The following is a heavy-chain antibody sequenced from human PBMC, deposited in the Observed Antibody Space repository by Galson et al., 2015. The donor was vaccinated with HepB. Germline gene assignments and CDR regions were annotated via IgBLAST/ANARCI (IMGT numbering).Heavy chain of an antibody. CDR2: IYYSGST. CDR3: ARQYYDFWSGHHRGAFDI. J-gene: IGHJ3*02. V-gene: IGHV4-31*03. CDR1: GGSISSGGYY. Sequence: LSLTCTVSGGSISSGGYYWSWIRQHPGKGLEWIGYIYYSGSTYYNPSLKSRVTISVDTSKNQFSLKLSSVTAADTAVYYCARQYYDFWSGHHRGAFDIWGQGTMVTVSS. D-gene: IGHD3-3*01.